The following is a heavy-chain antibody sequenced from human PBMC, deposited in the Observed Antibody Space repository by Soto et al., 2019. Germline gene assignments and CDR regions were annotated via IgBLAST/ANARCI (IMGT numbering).Heavy chain of an antibody. V-gene: IGHV3-74*01. CDR3: AKDDTYYYGSGTFDY. J-gene: IGHJ4*02. Sequence: GSLRLSSAASGFTFSSSWMHWVRQAPGKGLVWVSRINSGASTTNYADSVKGRFTISRDNSKNTLYLQMNSLRAEDTAVYYCAKDDTYYYGSGTFDYWGQGTLVTVSS. D-gene: IGHD3-10*01. CDR2: INSGASTT. CDR1: GFTFSSSW.